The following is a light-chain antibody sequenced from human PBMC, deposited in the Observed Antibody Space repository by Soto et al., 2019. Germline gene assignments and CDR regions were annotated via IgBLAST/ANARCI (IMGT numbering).Light chain of an antibody. Sequence: EIVLTQSPGTLSLSPGERATLSCRASQTVGSNYLAWFQQKPGQAPRLLIYEASIRATGIPDRFSGSGSGTDFTLTINSLEPEDFAVFYCQQYAYSPRKFGQRTGVEIK. CDR2: EAS. V-gene: IGKV3-20*01. J-gene: IGKJ1*01. CDR1: QTVGSNY. CDR3: QQYAYSPRK.